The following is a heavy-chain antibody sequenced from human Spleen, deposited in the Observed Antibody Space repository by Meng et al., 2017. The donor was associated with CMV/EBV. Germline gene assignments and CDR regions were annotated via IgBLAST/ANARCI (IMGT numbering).Heavy chain of an antibody. CDR2: IIPIPGIV. CDR1: GGSFSTYA. J-gene: IGHJ4*02. Sequence: SVKVSCKASGGSFSTYAISWVRQAPGQGLEWMGGIIPIPGIVNYAQKIQGRVTISADKSTNTAYMELSSLRSEDTALYYCARGLKDGYSWGYFDYWGQGTLVTVSS. D-gene: IGHD5-24*01. V-gene: IGHV1-69*10. CDR3: ARGLKDGYSWGYFDY.